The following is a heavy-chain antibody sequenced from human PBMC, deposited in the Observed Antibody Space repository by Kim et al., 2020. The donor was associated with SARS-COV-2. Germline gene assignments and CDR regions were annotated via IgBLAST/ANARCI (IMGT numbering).Heavy chain of an antibody. CDR2: ISAYNGNT. Sequence: ASVKVSCKASGYTFTSYGISWVRQAPGQGLEWMGWISAYNGNTNYAQKLQGRVTMTTDTSTSTAYMELRSLRSDDTAVYYCARADDNWNARLYYYYGMDVWGQGTTVTVSS. CDR3: ARADDNWNARLYYYYGMDV. D-gene: IGHD1-1*01. J-gene: IGHJ6*02. CDR1: GYTFTSYG. V-gene: IGHV1-18*01.